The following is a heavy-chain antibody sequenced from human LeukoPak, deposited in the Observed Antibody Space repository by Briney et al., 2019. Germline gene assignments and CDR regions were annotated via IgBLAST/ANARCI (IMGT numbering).Heavy chain of an antibody. D-gene: IGHD3-22*01. V-gene: IGHV1-69*05. CDR1: GGTFSSYA. Sequence: ASVKVSCKASGGTFSSYAISWVRQAPGQGLEWMGRIIPIFGTANYAQKFQGRVTITTDESTSTAYMELSSLRSEDTAVYYCARDMAESTWNDSSGALAFDIWGQGTMVTVSS. J-gene: IGHJ3*02. CDR3: ARDMAESTWNDSSGALAFDI. CDR2: IIPIFGTA.